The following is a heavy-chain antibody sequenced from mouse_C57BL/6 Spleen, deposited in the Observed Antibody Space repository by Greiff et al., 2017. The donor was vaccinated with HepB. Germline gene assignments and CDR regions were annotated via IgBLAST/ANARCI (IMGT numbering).Heavy chain of an antibody. CDR2: ISYSGST. J-gene: IGHJ3*01. CDR3: ATPGDDDYDGFAY. D-gene: IGHD2-4*01. CDR1: GYSITSGYD. V-gene: IGHV3-1*01. Sequence: EVQLQESGPGMVKPSQSLSLTCTVTGYSITSGYDWHWIRHFPGNKLEWMGYISYSGSTNYNPSLKSRISITHDTSKNHFFLKLNSGTTEDTATYYCATPGDDDYDGFAYWGQGTLVTVSA.